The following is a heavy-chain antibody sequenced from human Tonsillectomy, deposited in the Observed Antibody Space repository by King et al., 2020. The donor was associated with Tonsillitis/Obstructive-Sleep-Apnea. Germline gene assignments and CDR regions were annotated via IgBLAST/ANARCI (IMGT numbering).Heavy chain of an antibody. CDR2: TSTSGSYI. CDR1: RFTFSRNS. V-gene: IGHV3-21*01. J-gene: IGHJ6*03. Sequence: VQLVESGGGLVKPGGSLRLSCAASRFTFSRNSVNWVRQAPGKGLEWVSSTSTSGSYIYYADSVKGRFTISRDNAKNSLYLQMNSLRAEDTAVYYCARVARDYGDSYYMDVWGKGTTVTVSS. D-gene: IGHD4-17*01. CDR3: ARVARDYGDSYYMDV.